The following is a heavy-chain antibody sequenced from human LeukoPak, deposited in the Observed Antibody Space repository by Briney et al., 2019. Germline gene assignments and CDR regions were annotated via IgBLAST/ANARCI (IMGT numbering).Heavy chain of an antibody. CDR1: GFTFTSYS. CDR3: AKHEPGGVIVPFDF. CDR2: ISRSGGST. D-gene: IGHD3-16*02. V-gene: IGHV3-23*01. Sequence: GGSLRLSCAASGFTFTSYSMRWVRQAPGKGLECISRISRSGGSTYHADSAKGRFTISRDNSKDTLFLQMNSLRAEDTAVYYCAKHEPGGVIVPFDFWGQGTLVTVSS. J-gene: IGHJ4*02.